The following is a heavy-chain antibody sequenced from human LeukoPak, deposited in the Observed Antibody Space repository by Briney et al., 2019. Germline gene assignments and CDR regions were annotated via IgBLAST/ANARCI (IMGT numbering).Heavy chain of an antibody. Sequence: PGGSLRLSCAASGFTLSSYAMSWVRQAPGKGLEWVSAISGSGGSTYYADSVKGRFTISRDNSENTLYLQMNSLRAEDTAVYYCAKSTIRDDAFDIWGQGTMVTVSS. J-gene: IGHJ3*02. CDR2: ISGSGGST. CDR1: GFTLSSYA. CDR3: AKSTIRDDAFDI. V-gene: IGHV3-23*01. D-gene: IGHD5-24*01.